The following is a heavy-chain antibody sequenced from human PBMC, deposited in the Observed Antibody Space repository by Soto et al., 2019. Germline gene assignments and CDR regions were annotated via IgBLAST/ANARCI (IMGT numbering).Heavy chain of an antibody. CDR2: IYYSGST. J-gene: IGHJ6*02. Sequence: LSLTCTVSGGSISSYYWSWIRQPPGKGLEWIGYIYYSGSTNYNPSLKSRVTISVDTSKNQFSLKLSSVTAADTAVYYCASGSWGITMVRGVIRANYYYYYGMDVWGQGTTVTVSS. V-gene: IGHV4-59*01. CDR1: GGSISSYY. D-gene: IGHD3-10*01. CDR3: ASGSWGITMVRGVIRANYYYYYGMDV.